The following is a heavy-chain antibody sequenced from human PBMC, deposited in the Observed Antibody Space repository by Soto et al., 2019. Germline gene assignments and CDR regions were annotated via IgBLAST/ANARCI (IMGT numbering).Heavy chain of an antibody. CDR3: AKKVFVVVLAAFDS. D-gene: IGHD3-3*01. J-gene: IGHJ4*02. V-gene: IGHV3-23*01. CDR2: ISGSGGST. Sequence: EVQLLESGGGLVQPGGSLRLSCAASGFTFSNYDMSWVRQAPGKGLEWVSRISGSGGSTYYADSVKGRFTTSRDNSKNTLYLHMNSLMADDTAVYYCAKKVFVVVLAAFDSWGQGTLVTVSS. CDR1: GFTFSNYD.